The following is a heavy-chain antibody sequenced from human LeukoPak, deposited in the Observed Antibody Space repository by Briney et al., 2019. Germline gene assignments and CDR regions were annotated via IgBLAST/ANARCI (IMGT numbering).Heavy chain of an antibody. D-gene: IGHD2-8*01. V-gene: IGHV4-38-2*02. CDR3: ARLGVIIPFDS. Sequence: PSETLSLTCTVSGDSITSGYYWGWIRQPPGKGLEWIGTIYHSGGTYYNPSLKSRVTISVDTSKNQFSLKLNSVTAADTAVYYCARLGVIIPFDSWGQGTLVTVSS. CDR1: GDSITSGYY. CDR2: IYHSGGT. J-gene: IGHJ4*02.